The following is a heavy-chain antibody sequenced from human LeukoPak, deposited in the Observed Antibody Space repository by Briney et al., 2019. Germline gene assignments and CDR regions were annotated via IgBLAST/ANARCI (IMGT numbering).Heavy chain of an antibody. CDR3: ARHDRRTGSHLDY. CDR2: IYHNGNI. Sequence: SETLSLTCAVSGDSISGSSYYWGWIRQPPGEGLEWSGSIYHNGNIYYNPSLKSRVSISVDTSKNQFSLKLSSVTAADTAVYYCARHDRRTGSHLDYWGQGTLVTVSS. D-gene: IGHD1-14*01. V-gene: IGHV4-39*01. CDR1: GDSISGSSYY. J-gene: IGHJ4*02.